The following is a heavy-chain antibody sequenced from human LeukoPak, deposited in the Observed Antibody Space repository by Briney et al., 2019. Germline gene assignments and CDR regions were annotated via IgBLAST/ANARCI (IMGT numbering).Heavy chain of an antibody. J-gene: IGHJ4*02. CDR2: INPNSGGT. Sequence: GAPVKVSCKASGYTFTGYYMHWVRQAPGQGLEWMGWINPNSGGTNYAQKFQGWVTMTRDTSISTASMELSRLRSDDTAVYYCARSCSGGSCYDYWGQGTLVTVSS. D-gene: IGHD2-15*01. CDR1: GYTFTGYY. CDR3: ARSCSGGSCYDY. V-gene: IGHV1-2*04.